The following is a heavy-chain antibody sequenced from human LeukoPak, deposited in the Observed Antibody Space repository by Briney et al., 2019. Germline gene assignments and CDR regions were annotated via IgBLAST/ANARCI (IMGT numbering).Heavy chain of an antibody. J-gene: IGHJ4*02. Sequence: SETLSLTCTVSGGSISSHYWSWIRQPPGKGLEWIGYIYYSGSTNYNPSLKSRVTISVGTSKNQFSLKLSSVTAADTAVYYCARAGYDSSGYYYGFDYWGQGTLVTVSS. V-gene: IGHV4-59*11. CDR3: ARAGYDSSGYYYGFDY. CDR2: IYYSGST. D-gene: IGHD3-22*01. CDR1: GGSISSHY.